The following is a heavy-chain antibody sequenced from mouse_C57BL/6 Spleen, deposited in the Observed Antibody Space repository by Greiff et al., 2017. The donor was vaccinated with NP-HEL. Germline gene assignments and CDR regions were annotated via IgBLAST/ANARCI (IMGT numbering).Heavy chain of an antibody. J-gene: IGHJ3*01. D-gene: IGHD4-1*01. CDR1: GFTFSDYG. CDR3: ARPNWEGAWFAY. CDR2: ISSGSSTI. V-gene: IGHV5-17*01. Sequence: EVMLVESGGGLVKPGGSLKLSCAASGFTFSDYGMHWVRQAPEKGLEWVAYISSGSSTIYYADTVKGRFTIPRDNAKNTLFLQMTSLRSEDTAMYYCARPNWEGAWFAYWGQGTLVTVSA.